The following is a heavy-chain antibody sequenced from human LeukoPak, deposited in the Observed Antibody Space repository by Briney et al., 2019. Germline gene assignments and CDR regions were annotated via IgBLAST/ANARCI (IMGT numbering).Heavy chain of an antibody. CDR2: IYSGGST. J-gene: IGHJ5*02. CDR3: AKDRRGSSSWYP. CDR1: GFTVSSNY. D-gene: IGHD6-13*01. V-gene: IGHV3-66*02. Sequence: GGSLRLSCAASGFTVSSNYMSWVRQAPGKGLEWVSVIYSGGSTYYADSVKGRFTISRDNSKNTLYLQMNSLRAEDTAVYYCAKDRRGSSSWYPWGQGTLVTVSS.